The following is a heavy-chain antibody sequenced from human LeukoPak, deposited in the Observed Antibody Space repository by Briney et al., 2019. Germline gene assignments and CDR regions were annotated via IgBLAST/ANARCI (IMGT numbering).Heavy chain of an antibody. D-gene: IGHD5-18*01. V-gene: IGHV3-7*01. CDR1: GFTFSSYW. J-gene: IGHJ4*02. Sequence: PGGSLRLSCAASGFTFSSYWMSWVRQAPGKGLEWVAHIKQDGSEKYYVDSVKGRFTISRDNAKNSLYLQMNSLRAEDTAVYYCARESGYSYGCFDYWGQGTLVTVSS. CDR3: ARESGYSYGCFDY. CDR2: IKQDGSEK.